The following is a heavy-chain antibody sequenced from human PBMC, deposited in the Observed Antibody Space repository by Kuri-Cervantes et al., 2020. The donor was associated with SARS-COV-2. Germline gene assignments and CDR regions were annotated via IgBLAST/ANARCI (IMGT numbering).Heavy chain of an antibody. CDR1: GFIFSDYA. J-gene: IGHJ4*01. V-gene: IGHV3-30*14. D-gene: IGHD6-19*01. CDR2: ISYDGRNT. Sequence: GGSLRLSCEASGFIFSDYAIDLVRQAPGKGLEWVAIISYDGRNTKFADSVKGRFTISRDNSKNVVYLQMNSLRIEDTAEYFCARDPSRACISGWKKPFDYSGQGTVVTVSS. CDR3: ARDPSRACISGWKKPFDY.